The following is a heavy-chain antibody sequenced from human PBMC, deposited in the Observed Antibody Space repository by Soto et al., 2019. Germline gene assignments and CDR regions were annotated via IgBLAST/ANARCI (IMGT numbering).Heavy chain of an antibody. CDR1: LYTVTNHW. CDR3: ARHLRSYDFFQYYYGIDV. Sequence: ESLQISCQFSLYTVTNHWIGFVCHIPGKGLEWMGIIYPGDSDTRYSPSFQGQVTLSADKSINTAYLQWDSLEASDTATYYCARHLRSYDFFQYYYGIDVWGQGSTVTVSS. D-gene: IGHD3-16*01. J-gene: IGHJ6*02. CDR2: IYPGDSDT. V-gene: IGHV5-51*01.